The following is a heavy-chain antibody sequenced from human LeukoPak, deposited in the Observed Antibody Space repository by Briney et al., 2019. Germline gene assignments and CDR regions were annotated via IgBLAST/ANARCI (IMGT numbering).Heavy chain of an antibody. CDR2: IWYDGSNK. D-gene: IGHD7-27*01. CDR3: ARDSSNWGFDY. V-gene: IGHV3-33*01. Sequence: GGFLRLSWAASGFTFSSYGMHWVRQAPGKGLEWVAVIWYDGSNKYYADSVKGRFTISRDNSKNTLYLQMNSLRAEDTAVYYCARDSSNWGFDYWGQGTLVTVSS. J-gene: IGHJ4*02. CDR1: GFTFSSYG.